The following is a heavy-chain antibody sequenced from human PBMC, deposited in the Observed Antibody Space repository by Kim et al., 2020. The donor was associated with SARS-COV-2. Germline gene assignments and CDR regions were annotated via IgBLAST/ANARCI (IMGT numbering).Heavy chain of an antibody. V-gene: IGHV3-48*02. Sequence: ADSVKGRFTISRDNAKNSLYLQMNSLRDEDTAVYYCARDHGQGEAYYFDYWGQGTLVTVSS. D-gene: IGHD3-16*01. CDR3: ARDHGQGEAYYFDY. J-gene: IGHJ4*02.